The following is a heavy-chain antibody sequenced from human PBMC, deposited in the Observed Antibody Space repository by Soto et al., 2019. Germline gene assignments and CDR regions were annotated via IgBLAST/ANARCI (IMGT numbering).Heavy chain of an antibody. J-gene: IGHJ6*02. CDR2: IYYSGST. CDR1: GGSVSSSSYY. V-gene: IGHV4-39*07. D-gene: IGHD1-7*01. Sequence: PSETLSLTCTVSGGSVSSSSYYWGWIRQPPGKGLEWIGSIYYSGSTYYNPSLKSRVTISVDTSKNQFSLKLSSVTAADTAVYYCAGGDNWNSHYYYYGMDVWGQGTTVTVSS. CDR3: AGGDNWNSHYYYYGMDV.